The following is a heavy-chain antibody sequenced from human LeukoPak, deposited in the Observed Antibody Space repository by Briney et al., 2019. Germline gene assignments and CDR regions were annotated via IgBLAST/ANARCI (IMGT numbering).Heavy chain of an antibody. CDR2: IHPNSGAT. Sequence: ASVKLSCKASGYTFTGYYIHWVRLAPGQGFEWKGWIHPNSGATDYAQNFQGRVTMTRDTSISTAYVDLSRRRSDDTAVYYCARNTAPGYGLDVWGQGTPVTVSS. CDR1: GYTFTGYY. J-gene: IGHJ6*02. V-gene: IGHV1-2*02. CDR3: ARNTAPGYGLDV. D-gene: IGHD5-18*01.